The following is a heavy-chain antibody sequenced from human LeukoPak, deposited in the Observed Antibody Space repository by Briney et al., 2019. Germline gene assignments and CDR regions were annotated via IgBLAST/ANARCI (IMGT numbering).Heavy chain of an antibody. V-gene: IGHV3-23*01. D-gene: IGHD6-6*01. CDR2: FSGGNGKA. CDR1: GFTFSRYA. J-gene: IGHJ3*01. Sequence: GGSLRLSCTASGFTFSRYAMSWVRQAPGKGLEWVSAFSGGNGKAYYADSVKGRVTISRDNSQNTLYLQMNSLRAEDTAVYYCARSSYSSSSSVWGQGTMVTVSS. CDR3: ARSSYSSSSSV.